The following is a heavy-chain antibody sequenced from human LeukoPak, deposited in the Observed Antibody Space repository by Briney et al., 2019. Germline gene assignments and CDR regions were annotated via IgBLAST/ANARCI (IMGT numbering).Heavy chain of an antibody. V-gene: IGHV3-48*03. J-gene: IGHJ6*03. CDR2: ISSSCSSSGRII. CDR1: GFTFSRYE. D-gene: IGHD1-26*01. Sequence: GGSLRLSCAASGFTFSRYEMNWVRQAPGKGLEGVSYISSSCSSSGRIIDYAASVKGTFTISRDNAKNSLYLQMNRLRAEDTAVYYCARRSRSIVQGNPCRNTAYYYYYDMDVWGKGTTVTISS. CDR3: ARRSRSIVQGNPCRNTAYYYYYDMDV.